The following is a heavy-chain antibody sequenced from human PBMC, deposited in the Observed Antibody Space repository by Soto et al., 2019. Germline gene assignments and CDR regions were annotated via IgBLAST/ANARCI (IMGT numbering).Heavy chain of an antibody. CDR2: VRDSGRRT. J-gene: IGHJ5*01. CDR3: AKDRVAGAIADRFDS. CDR1: GFTFSSYA. V-gene: IGHV3-23*01. D-gene: IGHD1-26*01. Sequence: PGGSLRLSCAASGFTFSSYAMNWVRQAPGKGLEWVAVVRDSGRRTDCAESVKGRFTISRDSSKNTVYLEMNTLRAEDTAVYYCAKDRVAGAIADRFDSWGQGTLVTVSS.